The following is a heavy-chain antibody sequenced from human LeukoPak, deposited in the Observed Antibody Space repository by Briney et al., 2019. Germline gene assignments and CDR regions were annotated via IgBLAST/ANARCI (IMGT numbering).Heavy chain of an antibody. Sequence: ASVKVSCKASGGTFSSYAISWVRQAPGQGLEWMGWINPNSGGTNYAQKFQGRVTMTRDTSISTAYMELSRLRSDDTAVYYCARVGEATIRFYFDYWGQGTLVTVSS. CDR3: ARVGEATIRFYFDY. CDR1: GGTFSSYA. CDR2: INPNSGGT. D-gene: IGHD5-12*01. J-gene: IGHJ4*02. V-gene: IGHV1-2*02.